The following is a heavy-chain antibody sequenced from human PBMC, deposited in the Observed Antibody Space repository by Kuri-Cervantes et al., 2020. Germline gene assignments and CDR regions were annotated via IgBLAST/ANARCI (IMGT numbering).Heavy chain of an antibody. J-gene: IGHJ3*02. CDR1: GFTFSSYA. V-gene: IGHV3-21*01. D-gene: IGHD6-19*01. CDR3: ARRIAVAGRGAFDI. Sequence: GESLKISCAASGFTFSSYAMHWVRQAPGKGLEWVSSISSSSSYIYYADSVKGRFTISRDNAKNSLYLQMNSLGAEDTAVYYCARRIAVAGRGAFDIWGQGTMVTVSS. CDR2: ISSSSSYI.